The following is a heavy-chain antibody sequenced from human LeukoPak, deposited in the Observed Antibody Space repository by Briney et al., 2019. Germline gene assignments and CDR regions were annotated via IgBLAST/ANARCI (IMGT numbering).Heavy chain of an antibody. CDR3: AELGITMIGGV. D-gene: IGHD3-10*02. CDR2: ISSSGSTI. V-gene: IGHV3-48*03. CDR1: GFSFDDYG. J-gene: IGHJ6*04. Sequence: GGSLRLSCAASGFSFDDYGMSWVRQAPGKGLEWVSYISSSGSTIYYADSVKGRFTISRDNAKNSLYLQMNSLRAEDTAVYYCAELGITMIGGVWGKGTTVTISS.